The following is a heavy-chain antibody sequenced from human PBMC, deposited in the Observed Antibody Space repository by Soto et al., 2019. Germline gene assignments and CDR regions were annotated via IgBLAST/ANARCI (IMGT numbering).Heavy chain of an antibody. V-gene: IGHV1-69*02. CDR3: AIPYNPTIDPGRDFFDY. Sequence: QVHLVQSGAEVKKPGSSVKVSCKASGGTFSTFTITWLRQAPGQGLEWMGRILPVLGITNYAQKFQGRVTITADKSTSTAYMELSSLRSEDTAVFYCAIPYNPTIDPGRDFFDYWGQGTLVTVSP. CDR2: ILPVLGIT. CDR1: GGTFSTFT. J-gene: IGHJ4*02. D-gene: IGHD1-1*01.